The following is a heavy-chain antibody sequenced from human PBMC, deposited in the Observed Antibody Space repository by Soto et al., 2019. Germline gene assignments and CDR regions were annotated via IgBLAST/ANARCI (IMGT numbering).Heavy chain of an antibody. CDR1: GYALTELS. CDR3: ATSLNRWELPDAFDI. D-gene: IGHD1-26*01. CDR2: FDPEDGET. Sequence: ASVKVSCKVSGYALTELSMHWVRQAPGKGLEWMGGFDPEDGETIYAQKFQGRVTMTEDTSTDTAYMELSSLRSEDTAVYYCATSLNRWELPDAFDIWGQATMVTVSS. V-gene: IGHV1-24*01. J-gene: IGHJ3*02.